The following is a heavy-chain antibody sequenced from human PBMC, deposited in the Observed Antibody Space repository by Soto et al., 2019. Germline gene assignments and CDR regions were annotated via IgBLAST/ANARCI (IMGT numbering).Heavy chain of an antibody. D-gene: IGHD2-15*01. J-gene: IGHJ6*02. CDR1: GSSISSSSYS. V-gene: IGHV4-39*01. CDR2: IYYGGNT. CDR3: ARHPGYCSGSHRDRYYPKAA. Sequence: SETLSLTCIVSGSSISSSSYSLSWIRQPPGKGLKWIWTIYYGGNTYYIPSLKSRVTISVDTSKNQFSLELSSVTAADTAVYSCARHPGYCSGSHRDRYYPKAACGQAPTVT.